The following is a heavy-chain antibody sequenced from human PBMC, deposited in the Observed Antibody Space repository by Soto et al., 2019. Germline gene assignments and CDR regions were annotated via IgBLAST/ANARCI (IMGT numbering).Heavy chain of an antibody. J-gene: IGHJ6*02. CDR3: VHSRCGGDCLRSYSSPYYYGMDV. Sequence: QITLKESGPTLVKPTQTLTLTCTFSGFSLNTGGLGVGWIRQPPGKALEWLALIYWDGDKRYSPSLQSRLSSPKATTNHQVVLTMTDMDPVDTATYYCVHSRCGGDCLRSYSSPYYYGMDVWGQGSTVTVSS. CDR2: IYWDGDK. D-gene: IGHD2-21*02. V-gene: IGHV2-5*02. CDR1: GFSLNTGGLG.